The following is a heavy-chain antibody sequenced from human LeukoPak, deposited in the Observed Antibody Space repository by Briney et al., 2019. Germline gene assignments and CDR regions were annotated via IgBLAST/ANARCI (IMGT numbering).Heavy chain of an antibody. D-gene: IGHD2-21*02. CDR3: ARDKYCGGDCYPYYFDY. CDR1: GGTFSSYA. V-gene: IGHV1-2*02. CDR2: INPNSGGT. J-gene: IGHJ4*02. Sequence: GSSVKVSCKASGGTFSSYAISWVRQAPGQGLEWMGWINPNSGGTNYAQKFQGRVTMTRDTSISTAYMELSRLRSDDTAVYYCARDKYCGGDCYPYYFDYWGQGTLVTVSS.